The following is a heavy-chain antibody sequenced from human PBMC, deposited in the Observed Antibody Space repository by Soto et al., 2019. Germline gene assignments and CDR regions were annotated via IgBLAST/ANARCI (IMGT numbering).Heavy chain of an antibody. V-gene: IGHV3-33*01. CDR3: ARGRPNIVATIYHY. Sequence: QVQLVESGGGVVQPGRSLRLSCAASGFTFSSYGMHWVRQAPGKGLEWVAVIWYDGSNKYYADSVKGRFTISRDNSKNTLYLQMNSLRAEDTAVYYCARGRPNIVATIYHYWGQGTLVTVSS. D-gene: IGHD5-12*01. J-gene: IGHJ4*02. CDR2: IWYDGSNK. CDR1: GFTFSSYG.